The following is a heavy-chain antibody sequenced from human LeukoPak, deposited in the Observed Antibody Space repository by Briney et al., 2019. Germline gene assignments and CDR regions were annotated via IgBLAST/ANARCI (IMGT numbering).Heavy chain of an antibody. J-gene: IGHJ5*02. D-gene: IGHD6-19*01. CDR1: GGSFSGYY. CDR3: ARRKQWLVWFDP. Sequence: SETLSLTCAVYGGSFSGYYWSWIRQPPGKGLEWIGEINHSGSTNYNPSLKSRVTISVDTSKNQFSLKLSPVTAADTAVYYCARRKQWLVWFDPWGQGTLVTVSS. CDR2: INHSGST. V-gene: IGHV4-34*01.